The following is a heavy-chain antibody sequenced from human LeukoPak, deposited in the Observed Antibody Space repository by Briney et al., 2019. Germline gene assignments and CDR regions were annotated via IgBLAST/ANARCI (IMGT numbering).Heavy chain of an antibody. J-gene: IGHJ4*02. CDR2: VDPEDGET. CDR3: ATGPDYDFWSGPTQIDY. V-gene: IGHV1-69-2*01. CDR1: GYTFTDYY. D-gene: IGHD3-3*01. Sequence: GATVKISCKVSGYTFTDYYMHWVQQAPGKGLEWMGLVDPEDGETIYAEKFQGRVTITADTSTDTAYMELSSLRSEDTAVYYCATGPDYDFWSGPTQIDYWGQGTLVTVSP.